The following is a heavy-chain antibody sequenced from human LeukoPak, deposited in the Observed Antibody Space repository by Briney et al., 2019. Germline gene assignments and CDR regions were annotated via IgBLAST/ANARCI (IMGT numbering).Heavy chain of an antibody. J-gene: IGHJ3*02. CDR2: INPSGGST. CDR3: ARDSNSGAFDI. D-gene: IGHD6-6*01. Sequence: ASVKVSCKASGYTFTKYYMHWVRQAPGQGLEWMGIINPSGGSTSYAQKFQGRVTMTRDTSTSRVYMEVSSLRSEDTAVYYCARDSNSGAFDIWGQGTMATVSS. V-gene: IGHV1-46*01. CDR1: GYTFTKYY.